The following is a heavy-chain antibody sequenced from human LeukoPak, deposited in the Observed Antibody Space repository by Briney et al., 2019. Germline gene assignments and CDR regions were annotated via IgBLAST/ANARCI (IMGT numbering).Heavy chain of an antibody. CDR2: ISAYNGHT. Sequence: ASVKVSCKASGYTFTSYGISWVRRAPGQGLEWMGWISAYNGHTNYAQKVQGRVTMTTDTSTSTAYMEVRSLRSDDTAVYYCARDLSYYYDSSTIWGQGTLVTVSS. J-gene: IGHJ4*02. V-gene: IGHV1-18*01. D-gene: IGHD3-22*01. CDR3: ARDLSYYYDSSTI. CDR1: GYTFTSYG.